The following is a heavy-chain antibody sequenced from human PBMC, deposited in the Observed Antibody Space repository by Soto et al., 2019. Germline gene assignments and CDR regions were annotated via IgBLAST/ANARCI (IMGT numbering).Heavy chain of an antibody. CDR1: GYTFTSYY. D-gene: IGHD1-7*01. J-gene: IGHJ3*02. V-gene: IGHV1-46*01. CDR3: YAGTTDAFDI. Sequence: ASVQVSCKASGYTFTSYYMHWVRQAPGQGLEWMGIINTSGGSTSYAQKFQGRVTMTRDTSTSTVYMELSSLRSEDTAVYYCYAGTTDAFDIWGQGTMVTVSS. CDR2: INTSGGST.